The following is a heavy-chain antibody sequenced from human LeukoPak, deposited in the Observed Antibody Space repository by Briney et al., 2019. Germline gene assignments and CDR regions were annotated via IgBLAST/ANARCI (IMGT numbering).Heavy chain of an antibody. CDR2: INHSGST. J-gene: IGHJ6*03. CDR1: GGSFSGYY. Sequence: SETLSLTCAVYGGSFSGYYWSWIRQPPGKGLEWIGEINHSGSTSYNPSLKSRVTISIDTSKYHFSLKVSSVTAADTAVYYCARHSWAPDYYGAGTYGNMDVWGKGTTVTVSS. CDR3: ARHSWAPDYYGAGTYGNMDV. D-gene: IGHD3-10*01. V-gene: IGHV4-34*01.